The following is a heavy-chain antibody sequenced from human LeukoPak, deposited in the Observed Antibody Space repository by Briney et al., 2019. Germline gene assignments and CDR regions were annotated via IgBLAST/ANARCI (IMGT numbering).Heavy chain of an antibody. CDR2: LYSSGST. Sequence: SETLSLTCTVSGDSTRSYYWSWIRRPAGKGLEWIGRLYSSGSTTYNPSLKSRVTMSMDTSKNQVSLKLTSVTAADTAVYYCARDRAVGGLKGYYFDYGGQETQVIVPS. CDR3: ARDRAVGGLKGYYFDY. V-gene: IGHV4-4*07. CDR1: GDSTRSYY. D-gene: IGHD3-16*01. J-gene: IGHJ4*02.